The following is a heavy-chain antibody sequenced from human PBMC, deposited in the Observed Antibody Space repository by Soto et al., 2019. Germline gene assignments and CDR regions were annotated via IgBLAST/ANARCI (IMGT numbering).Heavy chain of an antibody. V-gene: IGHV4-34*01. CDR3: ARGGSDYYDSSGYYPPPKYYYYGMDV. CDR2: INHRGST. J-gene: IGHJ6*02. CDR1: GGSFSGYY. D-gene: IGHD3-22*01. Sequence: KPSETLSLTCAVYGGSFSGYYWSWIRQPPGKGLEWIGEINHRGSTNYNPSLKSRVTISVDTSKNQFSLKLSSVTAADTAVYYCARGGSDYYDSSGYYPPPKYYYYGMDVWGQGTTVTVSS.